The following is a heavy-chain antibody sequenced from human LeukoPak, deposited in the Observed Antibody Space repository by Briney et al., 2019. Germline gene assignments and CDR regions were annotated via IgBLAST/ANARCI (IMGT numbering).Heavy chain of an antibody. J-gene: IGHJ2*01. CDR2: INPNSGGT. CDR1: GYTFTGYY. CDR3: ARGRGTTMVRGVITNYFDL. Sequence: ASVSVSGKASGYTFTGYYMHWVRQAPGQGLEWMGWINPNSGGTNYAQKFPGSVTLTGETSINTAFMEIRRLRSDDTAIYYCARGRGTTMVRGVITNYFDLWGPGSLVTVSS. V-gene: IGHV1-2*02. D-gene: IGHD3-10*01.